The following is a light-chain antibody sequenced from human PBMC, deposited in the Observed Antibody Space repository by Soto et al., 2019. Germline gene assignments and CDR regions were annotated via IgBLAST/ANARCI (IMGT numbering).Light chain of an antibody. V-gene: IGKV1-27*01. CDR1: QGIKNY. CDR3: QQYDNLPFT. Sequence: DIQVTQYPSSLSASVGDRVTITCRASQGIKNYLAWYQQKPGEIPKLLIYAASTLESGIPPRFSGSGSGTDFTLTINNLQPEDVATYYCQQYDNLPFTFGQGTRLEIK. CDR2: AAS. J-gene: IGKJ5*01.